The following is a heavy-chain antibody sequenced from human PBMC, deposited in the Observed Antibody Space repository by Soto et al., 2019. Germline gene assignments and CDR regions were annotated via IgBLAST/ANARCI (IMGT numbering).Heavy chain of an antibody. Sequence: QVQLVQSGAEVKKPGSSVKVSFKASGGTFSSYAISWVRQAPGQGLEWMGGIIPIFGTANYAQKFQGRVTITADESTSTASMELSSLRSEDTAVYSCARDLGLAAAGHYYYGMDVWGQGTTVTVSS. D-gene: IGHD6-13*01. J-gene: IGHJ6*02. CDR3: ARDLGLAAAGHYYYGMDV. CDR1: GGTFSSYA. CDR2: IIPIFGTA. V-gene: IGHV1-69*01.